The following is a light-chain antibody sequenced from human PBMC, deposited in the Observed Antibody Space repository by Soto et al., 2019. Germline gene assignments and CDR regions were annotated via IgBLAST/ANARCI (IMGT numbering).Light chain of an antibody. CDR1: PSVLYSSHNKNY. CDR2: WAS. J-gene: IGKJ2*01. V-gene: IGKV4-1*01. CDR3: QQYYSTPYT. Sequence: DIVMTQSPDSLAVSLGERATINCKSSPSVLYSSHNKNYLAWYQQKPGQPPKLLIYWASTRESWVPDRFSGSGSGTDFTLTISSLQAEDVAVYYCQQYYSTPYTFGQGTKLEIK.